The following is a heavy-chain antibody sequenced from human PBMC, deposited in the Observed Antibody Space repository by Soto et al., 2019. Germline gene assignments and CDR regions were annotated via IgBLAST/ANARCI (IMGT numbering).Heavy chain of an antibody. CDR3: ARDGKVYDSSGYYSLFDH. D-gene: IGHD3-22*01. Sequence: QVQLVQSGAEVKKPGSSVKVSCKASGGTFSSYAISWVRQAPGQGLEWMGGIIPIFGTANYAQKFQGRVTITADESTSTAYMELSSLRSEDTAVYYCARDGKVYDSSGYYSLFDHWGQGTLVTVSS. V-gene: IGHV1-69*01. CDR1: GGTFSSYA. J-gene: IGHJ4*02. CDR2: IIPIFGTA.